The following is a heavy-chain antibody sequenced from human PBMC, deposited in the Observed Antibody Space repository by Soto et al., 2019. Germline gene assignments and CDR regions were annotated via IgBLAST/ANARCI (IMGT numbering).Heavy chain of an antibody. CDR3: ARSRGTYSSGWYFYYYCMDV. Sequence: SETLSLTCTVSGGSISSYYWSWIRQPAGKGLEWIGRIYTSGSTNYNPSLKSRVTMSVDTSKNQFSLKLSSVTAAVTAVYYCARSRGTYSSGWYFYYYCMDVWGQGTTVTVSS. J-gene: IGHJ6*02. V-gene: IGHV4-4*07. D-gene: IGHD6-19*01. CDR2: IYTSGST. CDR1: GGSISSYY.